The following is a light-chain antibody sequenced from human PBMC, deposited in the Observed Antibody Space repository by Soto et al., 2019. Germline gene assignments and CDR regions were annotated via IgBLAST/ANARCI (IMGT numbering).Light chain of an antibody. Sequence: QSALTQPPSASGSPGQSVTISCTGTNSDVAGYNYVSWYQQHPGKAPKLMIYAVNKRPSGVPDRFSGSKSGNTASLTVSGLQAEDEADYYCSSYSDRNNRVFGGGTKLTVL. J-gene: IGLJ3*02. CDR1: NSDVAGYNY. CDR2: AVN. V-gene: IGLV2-8*01. CDR3: SSYSDRNNRV.